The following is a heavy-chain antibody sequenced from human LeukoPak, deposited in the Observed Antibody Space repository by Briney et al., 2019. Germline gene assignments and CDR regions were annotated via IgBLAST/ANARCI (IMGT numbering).Heavy chain of an antibody. CDR2: IYYSGST. CDR3: ARHCGYKSPHCGDFDY. V-gene: IGHV4-39*01. Sequence: SETLSLTCTVSGGSISSSSYYWGWIRQPPGKGLVWIGSIYYSGSTYYNPSLKSRVTISVDTSKNQFSLKLSSVTAADTAVYYCARHCGYKSPHCGDFDYWGQGTLVTVSS. CDR1: GGSISSSSYY. D-gene: IGHD5-24*01. J-gene: IGHJ4*02.